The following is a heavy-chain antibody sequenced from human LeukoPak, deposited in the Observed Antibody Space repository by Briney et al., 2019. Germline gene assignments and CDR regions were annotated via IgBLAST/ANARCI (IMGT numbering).Heavy chain of an antibody. D-gene: IGHD2-2*01. J-gene: IGHJ6*02. V-gene: IGHV3-21*01. CDR3: ARHRIVVVPAAKSYYYYGLDV. CDR2: ISGSSTYI. Sequence: GGSLRLSCAASGFTFSNYGMNWVRQAPGKGLEWVSSISGSSTYIYYADSAKGRFTISRDNAQNSLYLQIDSLRAEDTAVYYCARHRIVVVPAAKSYYYYGLDVWGQGTTVTVSS. CDR1: GFTFSNYG.